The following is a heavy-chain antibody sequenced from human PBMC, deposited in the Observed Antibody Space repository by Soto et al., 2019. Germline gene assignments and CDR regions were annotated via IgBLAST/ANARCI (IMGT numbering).Heavy chain of an antibody. CDR3: ARALEAAGTRLFDP. J-gene: IGHJ5*02. Sequence: QIQLVQSGAEVKEPGASVKVSCKASGYTFTNYGISWLRQAPGQGLEWMGWISGYNGNINYAQKFQGRLTMTTDTSTTTAYMELRSLRSDATALYYCARALEAAGTRLFDPWGQGTLVTVSS. CDR2: ISGYNGNI. D-gene: IGHD6-13*01. V-gene: IGHV1-18*01. CDR1: GYTFTNYG.